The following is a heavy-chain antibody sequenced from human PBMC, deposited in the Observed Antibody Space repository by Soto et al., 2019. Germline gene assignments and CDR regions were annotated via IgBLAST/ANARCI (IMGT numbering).Heavy chain of an antibody. J-gene: IGHJ4*02. CDR1: GFTFSSYG. CDR2: ISYDGSNK. Sequence: QVQLVESGGGVVQPGRSLRLSCAASGFTFSSYGMHWVRQAPGKGLEWVAVISYDGSNKYYADSVKGRFTISRDNSKNTLYLQMNSLRAEDTAVYYCAKDRYCSSTSCLYGMTHDYWGQGTLVTVSS. CDR3: AKDRYCSSTSCLYGMTHDY. V-gene: IGHV3-30*18. D-gene: IGHD2-2*01.